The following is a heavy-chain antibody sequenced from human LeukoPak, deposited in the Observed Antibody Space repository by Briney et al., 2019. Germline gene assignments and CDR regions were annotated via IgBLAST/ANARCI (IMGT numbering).Heavy chain of an antibody. J-gene: IGHJ5*02. CDR1: GDSISSGSYY. CDR2: IYTSGTT. Sequence: SETLSLTCTVSGDSISSGSYYWSRIRQPAGKGLEWIGRIYTSGTTNYNPSLKSRVTISVDTSKNQFSLKLTSVTAADTAVYYCTRGHSGTYYVEFDTWGQGTLVTVSS. CDR3: TRGHSGTYYVEFDT. V-gene: IGHV4-61*02. D-gene: IGHD1-26*01.